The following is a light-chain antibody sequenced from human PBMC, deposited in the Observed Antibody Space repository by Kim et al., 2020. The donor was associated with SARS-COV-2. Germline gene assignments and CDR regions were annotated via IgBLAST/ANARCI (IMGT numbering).Light chain of an antibody. CDR1: QSVSSSS. V-gene: IGKV3-20*01. J-gene: IGKJ4*01. CDR3: QHYGTSPPLT. CDR2: AAS. Sequence: EIVLTQSPGTLSLSSGERATLSCRASQSVSSSSLAWYQHKLGQAPRLVIYAASNRATGIPDRFSGSGSGTDFTLTISRLEPEDFAVYYCQHYGTSPPLTFGGGTKVEI.